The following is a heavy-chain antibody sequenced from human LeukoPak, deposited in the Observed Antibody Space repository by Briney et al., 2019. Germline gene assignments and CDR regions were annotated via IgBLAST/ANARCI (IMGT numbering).Heavy chain of an antibody. Sequence: GRSLRLSCAASGFTFSSYGIHWVRQAPGKGLEWVALISYDGTNKYYADFVKGRFTISRDNSKNTLSLQMNSLRAEDTAVYYCTRDRGTRALDYWGQGTLVTVSS. CDR2: ISYDGTNK. J-gene: IGHJ4*02. CDR3: TRDRGTRALDY. V-gene: IGHV3-33*01. D-gene: IGHD1-14*01. CDR1: GFTFSSYG.